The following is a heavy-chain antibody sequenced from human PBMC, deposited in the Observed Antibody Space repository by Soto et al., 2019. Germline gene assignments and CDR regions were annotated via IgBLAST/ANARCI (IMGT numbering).Heavy chain of an antibody. CDR3: ASGHYYGSGSYYPDGPYYYYGMDV. Sequence: SETLSLTCTVSGGSISSGGYYWSWIRQHPGKGLEWIGYIYYSGSTYYNPSLKSRVTISVDTSKNQFSLKLSSVTAADTAVYYCASGHYYGSGSYYPDGPYYYYGMDVWGQGTTVTVSS. V-gene: IGHV4-31*03. CDR1: GGSISSGGYY. D-gene: IGHD3-10*01. J-gene: IGHJ6*02. CDR2: IYYSGST.